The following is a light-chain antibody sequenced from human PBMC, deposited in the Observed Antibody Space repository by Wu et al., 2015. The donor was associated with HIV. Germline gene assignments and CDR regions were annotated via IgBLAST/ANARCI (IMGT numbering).Light chain of an antibody. CDR2: YTS. CDR3: QQYNNWPPWT. Sequence: EIVMTQSPATLSVSPGERVTLSCRASLSVAGNLAWYQQKPGQAPRLLIYYTSTRATGIPARFSGSGSGTEFTLTISNMQSEDFAVYYCQQYNNWPPWTFGQGTKVE. CDR1: LSVAGN. J-gene: IGKJ1*01. V-gene: IGKV3-15*01.